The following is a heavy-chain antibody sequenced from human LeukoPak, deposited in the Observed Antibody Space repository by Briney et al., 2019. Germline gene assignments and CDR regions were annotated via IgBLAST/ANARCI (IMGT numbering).Heavy chain of an antibody. D-gene: IGHD3-10*01. J-gene: IGHJ4*02. Sequence: GGSLRLSCGVSGFTFSSYGMHWVRQAPGKGLGWVAYIRYDGSNRHYADSVKGRFTISRDNSKNTLYLQMNSLRVEDTAVYYCAKGGRITMLRGVQRDHYFDYWGQGTLVTVSS. CDR3: AKGGRITMLRGVQRDHYFDY. CDR1: GFTFSSYG. V-gene: IGHV3-30*02. CDR2: IRYDGSNR.